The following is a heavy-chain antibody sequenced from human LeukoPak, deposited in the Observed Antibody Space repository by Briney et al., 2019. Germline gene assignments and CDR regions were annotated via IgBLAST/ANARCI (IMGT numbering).Heavy chain of an antibody. CDR1: GASISSSY. J-gene: IGHJ4*02. Sequence: SETLSLTCAVSGASISSSYWSWIRQPPGKGLEWIGYIYYSGTTNYNPSLESRLTISVDTSKNQFSLKLSSVTAADTAVYYCARRGYCSGGTCLTFDLWGQGTLVTVSS. D-gene: IGHD2-15*01. V-gene: IGHV4-59*08. CDR3: ARRGYCSGGTCLTFDL. CDR2: IYYSGTT.